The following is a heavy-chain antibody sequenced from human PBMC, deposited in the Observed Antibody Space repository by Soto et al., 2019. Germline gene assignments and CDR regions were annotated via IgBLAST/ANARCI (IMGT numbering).Heavy chain of an antibody. D-gene: IGHD4-17*01. V-gene: IGHV3-74*01. J-gene: IGHJ5*02. CDR2: INGDGSGT. CDR1: GFTFSNYW. CDR3: ARGGLRAYWIDP. Sequence: EVQLVESGGGLVQPGGSLRLSCAASGFTFSNYWIHWVRQVPGEGRVWLSRINGDGSGTNYADSVKGRFTISRDNAKNTVYVQMNSLRAEDTAVYYCARGGLRAYWIDPWGQGTLVTVSS.